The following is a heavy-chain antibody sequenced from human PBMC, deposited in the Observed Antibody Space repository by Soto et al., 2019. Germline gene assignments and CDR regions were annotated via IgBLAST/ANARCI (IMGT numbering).Heavy chain of an antibody. Sequence: QVQLVESGGGVVQPGRSLRFSCAASGFTFSSYGMHWVRQAPGKGLEWVAVIWYDGSNKYYADSVKGRFTISRDNSKNTLYLQMNSLRAEDTAVYYCARAVFSRGWFDPWGQGTLVTVSS. CDR2: IWYDGSNK. CDR3: ARAVFSRGWFDP. J-gene: IGHJ5*02. CDR1: GFTFSSYG. V-gene: IGHV3-33*01.